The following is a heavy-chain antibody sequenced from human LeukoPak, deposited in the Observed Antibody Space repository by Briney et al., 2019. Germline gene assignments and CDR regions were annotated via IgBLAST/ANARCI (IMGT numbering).Heavy chain of an antibody. CDR2: ISGSGDIR. V-gene: IGHV3-23*01. J-gene: IGHJ4*02. D-gene: IGHD7-27*01. CDR3: TGQQGMDY. CDR1: GFTFSSYA. Sequence: PGGSLRLSCAASGFTFSSYAMSWVRQGPGKGLEWVSGISGSGDIRYYADSVKGRFTISRDNAENSLYLQMMSLRAEDTAVYYCTGQQGMDYWGQGTLVTVSS.